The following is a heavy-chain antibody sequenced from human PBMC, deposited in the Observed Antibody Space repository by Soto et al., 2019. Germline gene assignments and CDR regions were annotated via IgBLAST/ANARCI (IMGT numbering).Heavy chain of an antibody. V-gene: IGHV5-51*01. CDR2: FYPGDSDT. D-gene: IGHD2-15*01. CDR1: GYSFTSYW. CDR3: ARRYCSGGSCYSNWFDP. J-gene: IGHJ5*02. Sequence: PGESLKISCKGSGYSFTSYWIGWVRQMPGKGLEWMGIFYPGDSDTRYSPSFQGQVTISADKSISTAYLQWSSLKASDTAMYYCARRYCSGGSCYSNWFDPWGQGTLVTVSS.